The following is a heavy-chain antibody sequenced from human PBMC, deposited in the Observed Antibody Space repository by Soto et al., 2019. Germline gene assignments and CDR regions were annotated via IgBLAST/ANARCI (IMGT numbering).Heavy chain of an antibody. Sequence: QVQLQESGPGLVKPSETLSLTCTVSGGSISSYYWSWIRQPPGKGLEWIGYIYYSGSTNYNPSLKSHVTISVDSSKNQFSLKLSSVTAAVTAVYYCARGQDLPDILTGYPLPDYWGQGTLVTVSS. CDR3: ARGQDLPDILTGYPLPDY. CDR1: GGSISSYY. D-gene: IGHD3-9*01. J-gene: IGHJ4*02. CDR2: IYYSGST. V-gene: IGHV4-59*01.